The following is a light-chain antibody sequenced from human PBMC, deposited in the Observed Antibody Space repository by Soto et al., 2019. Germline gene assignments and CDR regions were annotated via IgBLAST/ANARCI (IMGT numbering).Light chain of an antibody. CDR3: QQYNSYSWT. CDR2: KAS. Sequence: IQMTQSPSTLSASVGDRVTITCRASQSISSWLAWYQQKPGKAPKLLIYKASSLESGFPSRFSGSGAGTEVTLTISSLQPDDFATYYCQQYNSYSWTFGQGTKVEIK. CDR1: QSISSW. V-gene: IGKV1-5*03. J-gene: IGKJ1*01.